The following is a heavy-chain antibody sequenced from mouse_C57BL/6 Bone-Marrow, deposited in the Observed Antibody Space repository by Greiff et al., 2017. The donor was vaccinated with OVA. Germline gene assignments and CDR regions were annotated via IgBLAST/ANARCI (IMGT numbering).Heavy chain of an antibody. Sequence: QVQLQQPGAELVRPGSSVKLSCKASGYTFTSYWMHWVKQRPIQGLEWIGNIDPSDSETHYNQKFKDKATLTVDKSSSTAYMQLSSLTSEDSAVYYCARPHYYGSSFDVWGTGTTVTVSS. CDR3: ARPHYYGSSFDV. CDR2: IDPSDSET. CDR1: GYTFTSYW. D-gene: IGHD1-1*01. J-gene: IGHJ1*03. V-gene: IGHV1-52*01.